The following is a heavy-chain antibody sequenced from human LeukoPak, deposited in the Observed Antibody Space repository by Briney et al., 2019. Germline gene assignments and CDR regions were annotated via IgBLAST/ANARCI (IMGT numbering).Heavy chain of an antibody. J-gene: IGHJ4*02. Sequence: SETLSLTCAVYGGSFSDYYWSWIRQPPGKGLEWIGEINHSGSTNYNPSLKSRVTISVDTSKNQFSLKLSSVTAADTAVYYCARLHMVTTAIDYWGQGTLVTVSS. D-gene: IGHD2-21*01. CDR2: INHSGST. CDR3: ARLHMVTTAIDY. V-gene: IGHV4-34*01. CDR1: GGSFSDYY.